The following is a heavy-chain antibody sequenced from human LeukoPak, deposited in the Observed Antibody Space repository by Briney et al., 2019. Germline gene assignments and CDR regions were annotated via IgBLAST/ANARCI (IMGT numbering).Heavy chain of an antibody. Sequence: PGGSLRLSCAASGFTFSSYEMNWVRQAPGKGLERVSYISSSGSTIYYADSVKGRFTISRDSAKNSLYLQMNSLRAEDTAVYYCARADYGGNSGRYYYYMDVWGKGTTVTISS. CDR1: GFTFSSYE. J-gene: IGHJ6*03. V-gene: IGHV3-48*03. CDR2: ISSSGSTI. D-gene: IGHD4-23*01. CDR3: ARADYGGNSGRYYYYMDV.